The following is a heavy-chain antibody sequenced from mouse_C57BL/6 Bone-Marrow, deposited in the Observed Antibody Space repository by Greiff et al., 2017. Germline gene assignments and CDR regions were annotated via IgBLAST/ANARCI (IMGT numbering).Heavy chain of an antibody. J-gene: IGHJ1*03. CDR3: ARDYDYDWYFDV. CDR1: GYTFTSYW. V-gene: IGHV1-69*01. CDR2: IDPSDSYT. Sequence: QVQLQQPGAELVMPGASVKLSCKASGYTFTSYWMHWVKQRPGQGLEWIGEIDPSDSYTNYNQKFKGKSTLTVDKSSSTAYMQLSSLTSEDSAVYCCARDYDYDWYFDVWGTGTTVTVSS. D-gene: IGHD2-4*01.